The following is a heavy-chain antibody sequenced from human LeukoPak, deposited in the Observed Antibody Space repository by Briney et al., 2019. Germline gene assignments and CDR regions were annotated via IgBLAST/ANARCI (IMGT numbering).Heavy chain of an antibody. CDR2: IIPILGIA. CDR3: ATTMVRGVYYFDY. J-gene: IGHJ4*02. D-gene: IGHD3-10*01. CDR1: GGTFSSYA. V-gene: IGHV1-69*04. Sequence: GSSVKVSCKASGGTFSSYAISWVRQAPGQGLEWMGRIIPILGIANYAQKFQGRVTITADKSTRTAYMELSSLRSEDTAEYYCATTMVRGVYYFDYWGQGTLVTVSS.